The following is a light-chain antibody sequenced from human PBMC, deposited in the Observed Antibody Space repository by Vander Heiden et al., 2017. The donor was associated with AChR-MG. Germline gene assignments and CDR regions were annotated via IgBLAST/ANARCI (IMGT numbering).Light chain of an antibody. CDR3: QQEDSCPFT. Sequence: AIRMTQSPSSFSASTGDRVTITCRASQGISSYLAWYQQKPGKAPKLLIYAASTLQSGVPSRFSGSGSGTDFTLTISCLQSEDFATYYCQQEDSCPFTFGHGTKVDIK. V-gene: IGKV1-8*01. CDR2: AAS. CDR1: QGISSY. J-gene: IGKJ3*01.